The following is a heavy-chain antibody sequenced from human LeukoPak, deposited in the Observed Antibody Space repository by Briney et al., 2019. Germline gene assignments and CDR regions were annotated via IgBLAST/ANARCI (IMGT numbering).Heavy chain of an antibody. J-gene: IGHJ4*02. CDR3: ARGFFCSSTSCSREVDY. CDR1: GYTFTSYG. V-gene: IGHV1-18*01. Sequence: ASVKVSCKASGYTFTSYGINWVRQAPGQGLEWMGWISAYNGNTNYAQKLQGRVTMTTDTSTSTAYMELSSLRSEDTAVYYCARGFFCSSTSCSREVDYWGQGTLVTVSS. D-gene: IGHD2-2*01. CDR2: ISAYNGNT.